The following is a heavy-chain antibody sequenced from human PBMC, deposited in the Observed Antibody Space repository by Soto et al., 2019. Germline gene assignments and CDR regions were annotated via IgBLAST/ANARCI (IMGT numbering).Heavy chain of an antibody. J-gene: IGHJ4*02. CDR2: TYYRSKWYN. CDR1: GDSVSSNSAA. D-gene: IGHD6-13*01. V-gene: IGHV6-1*01. Sequence: SHTLSLTCAISGDSVSSNSAAWNWIRQSPSRGLEWLGRTYYRSKWYNDYAVSVKSRITINPDTSKNQFSLQLNSVTPEDTAVYYCARDWYNSTWFRLDYWGQGTLVTVSS. CDR3: ARDWYNSTWFRLDY.